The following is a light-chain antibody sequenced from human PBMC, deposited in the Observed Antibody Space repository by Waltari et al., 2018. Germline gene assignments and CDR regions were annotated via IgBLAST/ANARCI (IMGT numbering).Light chain of an antibody. V-gene: IGLV1-40*01. CDR3: QSYDSSLSLVV. CDR1: SPNFGAGYD. Sequence: QSVLTQPPSVSGAPAQRVTIPCTGSSPNFGAGYDVHRYQQLPGTAPKLLIYGNSNRPSGVPDRFSGSKSGTSASLAITGLQAEDEADYYCQSYDSSLSLVVFGGGTKLTVL. J-gene: IGLJ2*01. CDR2: GNS.